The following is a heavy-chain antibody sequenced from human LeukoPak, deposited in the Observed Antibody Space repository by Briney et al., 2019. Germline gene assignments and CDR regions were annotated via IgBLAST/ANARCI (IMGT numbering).Heavy chain of an antibody. CDR3: ARIGPSYYYGMDV. CDR1: GFTFSSYA. J-gene: IGHJ6*02. CDR2: ISYDGSNK. V-gene: IGHV3-30-3*01. D-gene: IGHD3-10*01. Sequence: GGSPRLSCAASGFTFSSYAMHWVRQAPGKGLEWVAVISYDGSNKYYADSVKGRFTISRDNSKNTLYLQMNSLRAEDTAVYYCARIGPSYYYGMDVWGQGTTVTVSS.